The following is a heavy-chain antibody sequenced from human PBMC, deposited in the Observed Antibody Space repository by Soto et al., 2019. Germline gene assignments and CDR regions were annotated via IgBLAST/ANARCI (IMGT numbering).Heavy chain of an antibody. V-gene: IGHV1-46*01. J-gene: IGHJ5*02. CDR3: ARDQEMATINWLDP. CDR2: INPSGGST. Sequence: QVQLVQSGAEVKKPGAPVKVSCKASGYTFTNYYMHWVRQAPGQGLEWLGIINPSGGSTSYAQKFQGRVTMTTDTSTSTVYMELSSLRSEDTAVYYCARDQEMATINWLDPWGQGTLVTVSS. CDR1: GYTFTNYY. D-gene: IGHD5-12*01.